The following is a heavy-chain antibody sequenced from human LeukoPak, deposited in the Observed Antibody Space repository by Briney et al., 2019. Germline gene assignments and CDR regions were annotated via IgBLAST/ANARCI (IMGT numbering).Heavy chain of an antibody. V-gene: IGHV1-18*01. J-gene: IGHJ4*02. CDR1: GYTFTSYG. CDR3: AKEWGSRPYGSGIF. Sequence: ASVKVSCKASGYTFTSYGISWVRQAPGQGLEWMGWISAYNGNTNYAQKLQGRVTMTTDTSTSTAYMELRSLRSDDTAVYYCAKEWGSRPYGSGIFWGQGTLVTVSS. D-gene: IGHD3-10*01. CDR2: ISAYNGNT.